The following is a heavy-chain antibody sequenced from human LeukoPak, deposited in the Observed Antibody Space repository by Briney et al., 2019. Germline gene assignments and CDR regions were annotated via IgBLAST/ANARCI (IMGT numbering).Heavy chain of an antibody. V-gene: IGHV1-24*01. D-gene: IGHD3-3*01. CDR2: FDPEDGET. Sequence: ASVKVSCKVSGYTLTELSMHWVRRAPGKGLEWMGGFDPEDGETIYAQKFQGRVTMTEDTSTDTAYMELSSLRSEDTAVYYCATDSRITIFGVVIAWGQGTLVTVSS. J-gene: IGHJ5*02. CDR3: ATDSRITIFGVVIA. CDR1: GYTLTELS.